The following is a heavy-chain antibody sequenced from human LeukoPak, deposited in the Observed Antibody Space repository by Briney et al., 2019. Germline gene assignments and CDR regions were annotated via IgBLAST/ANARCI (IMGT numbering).Heavy chain of an antibody. CDR2: IYSGGST. V-gene: IGHV3-66*01. CDR1: GFTVSSNY. Sequence: PGGSLRLSCAASGFTVSSNYMSWVRQAPGKGLEWVSVIYSGGSTYYADSVKGRFTISRDNSKNTLYLQMNSLRAEDTAVYYCALPSFDYGDYDIPFDYWGQGTLVTVSS. J-gene: IGHJ4*02. CDR3: ALPSFDYGDYDIPFDY. D-gene: IGHD4-17*01.